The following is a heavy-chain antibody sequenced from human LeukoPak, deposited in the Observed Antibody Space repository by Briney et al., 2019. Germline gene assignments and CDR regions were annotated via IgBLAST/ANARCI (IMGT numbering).Heavy chain of an antibody. CDR3: ARDILGGCSSTSCPWGWFDP. Sequence: GASVKVSCKAPGYTFTSYGISWVRQAPGQGLEWMGWISAYNGNTNYAQKLQGRVTMTTDTSTSTAYMELRSLRSDDTAVYYCARDILGGCSSTSCPWGWFDPWGQGTLVTVSS. CDR1: GYTFTSYG. CDR2: ISAYNGNT. J-gene: IGHJ5*02. V-gene: IGHV1-18*04. D-gene: IGHD2-2*01.